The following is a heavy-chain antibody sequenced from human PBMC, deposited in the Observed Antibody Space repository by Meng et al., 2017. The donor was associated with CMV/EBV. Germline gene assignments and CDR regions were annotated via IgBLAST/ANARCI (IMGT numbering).Heavy chain of an antibody. CDR3: ARDRQWLRFLWSYGMDV. CDR2: IKQDGSEK. V-gene: IGHV3-7*01. J-gene: IGHJ6*02. CDR1: GFTFSSYW. D-gene: IGHD5-12*01. Sequence: LKISGAASGFTFSSYWMSWVRQAPGKGLEWVANIKQDGSEKYYVDSVKGRFTISRDNAKNSLYLQMNSLRAEDTAVYYCARDRQWLRFLWSYGMDVWGQGTTVTVSS.